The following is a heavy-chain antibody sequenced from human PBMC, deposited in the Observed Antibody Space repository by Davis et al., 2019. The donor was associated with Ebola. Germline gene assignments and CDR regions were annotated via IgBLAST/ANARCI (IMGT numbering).Heavy chain of an antibody. CDR3: ARDQGLGWFDP. Sequence: MPSETLSLTCTVSRGSISSHSYFWGWVRQPPGKGLEWIGSIFYSGTTYYNPSLQSRVTISVDTSKNQFSLKLSSVTAADTAVYYCARDQGLGWFDPWGQGILVTVSS. CDR2: IFYSGTT. J-gene: IGHJ5*02. V-gene: IGHV4-39*07. CDR1: RGSISSHSYF.